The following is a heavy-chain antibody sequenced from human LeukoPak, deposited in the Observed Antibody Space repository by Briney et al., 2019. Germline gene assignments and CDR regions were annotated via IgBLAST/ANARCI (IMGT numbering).Heavy chain of an antibody. V-gene: IGHV1-69*04. CDR2: IIPILGIA. CDR1: GATFSSYA. Sequence: ASVKVSCKASGATFSSYAISWVRQAPGQGLEWMGRIIPILGIANYAQKFQGRVTITADKSTSTAYMELSSLRSEDTAVYYCAREVNTVVSEGWFDPWGQGTLVTVSS. D-gene: IGHD4-23*01. J-gene: IGHJ5*02. CDR3: AREVNTVVSEGWFDP.